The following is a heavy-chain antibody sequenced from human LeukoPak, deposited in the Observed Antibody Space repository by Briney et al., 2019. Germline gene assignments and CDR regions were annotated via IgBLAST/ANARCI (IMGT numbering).Heavy chain of an antibody. V-gene: IGHV3-23*01. Sequence: GGSLRLPCAASGFTFSSYGMSWVRQAPGKGLEWVSAISGSGVGTYYADSVKGRFTISRDNSKNTLYLQMNTLRAEDTAVYYCAKGVGYCSGGSCQQFDYWGQGTLVTVSS. CDR3: AKGVGYCSGGSCQQFDY. D-gene: IGHD2-15*01. CDR1: GFTFSSYG. CDR2: ISGSGVGT. J-gene: IGHJ4*02.